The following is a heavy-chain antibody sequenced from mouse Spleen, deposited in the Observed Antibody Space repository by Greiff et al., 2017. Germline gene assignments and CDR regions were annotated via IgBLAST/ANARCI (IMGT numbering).Heavy chain of an antibody. CDR1: GFTFSDYG. V-gene: IGHV5-17*01. CDR3: ARLGGTGAC. CDR2: ISSGSSTI. Sequence: EVKLVESGGGLVKPGGSLKLSCAASGFTFSDYGMHWVRQAPEKGLEWVAYISSGSSTIYYADTVKGRFTISRDNAKNTLFLQMTSLRSEDTAMYYCARLGGTGACWGQGTLVTVSA. D-gene: IGHD4-1*01. J-gene: IGHJ3*01.